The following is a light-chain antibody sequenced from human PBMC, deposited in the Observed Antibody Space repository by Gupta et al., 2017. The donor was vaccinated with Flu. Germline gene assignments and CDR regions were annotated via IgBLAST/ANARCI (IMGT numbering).Light chain of an antibody. CDR3: QQYNNWPPRT. CDR2: GAS. CDR1: QSVSSN. V-gene: IGKV3-15*01. J-gene: IGKJ4*02. Sequence: EIVMTQSPATLSVSPGERATLSCRASQSVSSNLAWYQQKPGQPPRLLIYGASTRATGIPARFSGSGSGTEFTLTISSLQSEDFAVYYCQQYNNWPPRTFGGGTKVEIK.